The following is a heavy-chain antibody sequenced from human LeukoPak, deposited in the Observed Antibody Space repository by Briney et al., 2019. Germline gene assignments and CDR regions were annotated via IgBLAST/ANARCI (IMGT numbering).Heavy chain of an antibody. V-gene: IGHV1-2*02. Sequence: ASVKVYCKASGYTFTGYYMHWVRQAPGQGLEWMGWINPNSGGTNYAQKFQGRVTMTRDTPISTAYMELSRLRSDGTAVYYCAREFQGATGTWLTATTVTTYFDYWGQGTLVTVSS. D-gene: IGHD4-17*01. J-gene: IGHJ4*02. CDR3: AREFQGATGTWLTATTVTTYFDY. CDR2: INPNSGGT. CDR1: GYTFTGYY.